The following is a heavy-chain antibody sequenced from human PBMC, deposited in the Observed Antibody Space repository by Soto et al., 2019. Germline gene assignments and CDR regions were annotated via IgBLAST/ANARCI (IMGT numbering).Heavy chain of an antibody. CDR1: GGSISSYY. D-gene: IGHD6-13*01. J-gene: IGHJ6*03. CDR3: ARGIAAAGYYYYYMDV. Sequence: QVQLQESGPGLVKPSETLSLTCTVSGGSISSYYWSWIRQPPGKGLEWIGYIYYSGSTNYNPSLKSRVTISVDTSKNQCSLKLSSVTAADTAVYYCARGIAAAGYYYYYMDVWGKGTTVTVSS. CDR2: IYYSGST. V-gene: IGHV4-59*01.